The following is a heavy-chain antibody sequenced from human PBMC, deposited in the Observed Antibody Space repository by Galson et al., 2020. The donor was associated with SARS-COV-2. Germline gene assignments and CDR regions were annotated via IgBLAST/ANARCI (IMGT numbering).Heavy chain of an antibody. D-gene: IGHD1-7*01. CDR1: GFTFSRYG. Sequence: GGSLRLSCAASGFTFSRYGMHWVRRAPGKGLEWVAVIWYDGSNAYYADAVQGRFTISRDNFKNTLYLQMNSLRAEDTAVYYCVRDGWVELPGADVFDMWGQGTKVIVSS. J-gene: IGHJ3*02. CDR2: IWYDGSNA. CDR3: VRDGWVELPGADVFDM. V-gene: IGHV3-33*01.